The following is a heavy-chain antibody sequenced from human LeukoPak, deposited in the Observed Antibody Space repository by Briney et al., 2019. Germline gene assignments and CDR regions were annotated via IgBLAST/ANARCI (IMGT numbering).Heavy chain of an antibody. V-gene: IGHV3-48*01. CDR3: ARDGWFGDYNWFDP. CDR2: ISSASNTK. Sequence: PGGSLRLSCAASGFTFSSYSMNWVRQAPGKGLEWVSYISSASNTKYYADSVKGRFTISRDNAKNSLYLQMNSLRAEDTAMYYCARDGWFGDYNWFDPWGQGTLVTVSS. CDR1: GFTFSSYS. J-gene: IGHJ5*02. D-gene: IGHD3-10*01.